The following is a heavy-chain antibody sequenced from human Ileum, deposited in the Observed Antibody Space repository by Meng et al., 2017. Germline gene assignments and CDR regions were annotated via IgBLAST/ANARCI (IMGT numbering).Heavy chain of an antibody. J-gene: IGHJ5*02. Sequence: QVQLGQSGGGLVKAGGSLRLSCAASGFTFSDYYMSWIRQPPGQGLEWLASVSPTSGSLYFADSVKGRFSISRDNAKNSVSLQMTRLRVEDTAVYYCARDHGSLNWFDPWGQGTLVTVSS. CDR3: ARDHGSLNWFDP. CDR2: VSPTSGSL. V-gene: IGHV3-11*04. D-gene: IGHD6-25*01. CDR1: GFTFSDYY.